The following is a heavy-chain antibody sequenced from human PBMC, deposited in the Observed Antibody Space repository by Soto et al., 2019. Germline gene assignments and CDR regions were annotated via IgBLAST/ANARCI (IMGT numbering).Heavy chain of an antibody. V-gene: IGHV3-21*06. J-gene: IGHJ4*02. Sequence: SVKGRFTISRDNAKNSLYLQMNSLRAEDTAVYYCARVWEMTTNAGGYWGQGTLVTVSS. D-gene: IGHD4-4*01. CDR3: ARVWEMTTNAGGY.